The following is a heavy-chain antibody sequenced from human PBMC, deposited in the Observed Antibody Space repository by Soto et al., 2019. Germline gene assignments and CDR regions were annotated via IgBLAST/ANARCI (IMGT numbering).Heavy chain of an antibody. CDR3: AKDRGSAFPHPSLPDF. CDR2: ISYDGRNK. V-gene: IGHV3-30*18. Sequence: QVQLVESGGGVVQPGRSLRLSCAASGFFFSRYGIHWVRQAPGKGLEWVALISYDGRNKEYADSVKGRFTISRDNSMNTLHLQMNSLRAEDTAVYYCAKDRGSAFPHPSLPDFWGQGTLVTVSS. J-gene: IGHJ4*02. D-gene: IGHD2-2*01. CDR1: GFFFSRYG.